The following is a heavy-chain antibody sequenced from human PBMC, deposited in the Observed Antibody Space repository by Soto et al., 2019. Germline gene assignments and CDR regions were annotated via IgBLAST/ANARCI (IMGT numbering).Heavy chain of an antibody. J-gene: IGHJ6*03. D-gene: IGHD3-10*01. V-gene: IGHV4-39*01. CDR1: GGSISSSSYY. Sequence: QLQLQESGPGLVKPSETLSLTCTVSGGSISSSSYYWGWIRQPPGKGLEWIGSIYYSGSTYYNPSLKSRVTISVDTSKNQCALKLSSVTAADTAVYYCARLGTMFRGVSKPYYYYYYMDVWGKGTTVTVSS. CDR2: IYYSGST. CDR3: ARLGTMFRGVSKPYYYYYYMDV.